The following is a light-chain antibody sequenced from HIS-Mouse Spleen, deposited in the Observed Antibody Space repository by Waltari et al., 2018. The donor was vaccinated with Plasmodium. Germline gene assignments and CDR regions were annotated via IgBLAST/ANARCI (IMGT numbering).Light chain of an antibody. Sequence: SYELTQPPSVSVSPGQTARITCSVDALPQQYAYWYQQKPGQAPVLVIYKDSERPSGIPERFSGSSSGTTVTLTISGVQAEDEADYYCQSADSSGTPNWVFGGGTKLTVL. J-gene: IGLJ3*02. CDR3: QSADSSGTPNWV. V-gene: IGLV3-25*03. CDR1: ALPQQY. CDR2: KDS.